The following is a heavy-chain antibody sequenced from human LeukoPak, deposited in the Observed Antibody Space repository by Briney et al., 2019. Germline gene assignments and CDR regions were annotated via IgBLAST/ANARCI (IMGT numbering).Heavy chain of an antibody. CDR1: GFTISSYS. V-gene: IGHV3-21*01. CDR3: ARRRITMVRGIDY. CDR2: ISSSSSYI. Sequence: PGGSLRLSCAASGFTISSYSMNWVRQAPGKGLEWVSSISSSSSYIYYADSVKGRFTISRDNAKNSLYLQMNSLRAEDTVVYYCARRRITMVRGIDYWGQGTLVTVSS. J-gene: IGHJ4*02. D-gene: IGHD3-10*01.